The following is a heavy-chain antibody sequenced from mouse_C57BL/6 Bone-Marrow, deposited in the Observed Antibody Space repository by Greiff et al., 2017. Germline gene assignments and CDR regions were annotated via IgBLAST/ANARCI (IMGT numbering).Heavy chain of an antibody. Sequence: QVQLKQPGAELVMPGASVKLSCKASGYTFTSYWMHWVKQRPGQGLEWIGEIDPSDSYTNYNQKFKGKSTLTVDKSSSTAYMQLSSLTSEDSAVYYCARGSSIFYWYFDVWGTGTTVTVSS. CDR3: ARGSSIFYWYFDV. V-gene: IGHV1-69*01. CDR1: GYTFTSYW. J-gene: IGHJ1*03. CDR2: IDPSDSYT. D-gene: IGHD2-10*02.